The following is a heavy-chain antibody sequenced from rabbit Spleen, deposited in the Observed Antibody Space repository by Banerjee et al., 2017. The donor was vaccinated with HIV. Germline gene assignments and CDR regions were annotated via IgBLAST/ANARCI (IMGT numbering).Heavy chain of an antibody. Sequence: QSLEESGGDLVKPEGSLTLTCTASGFSFSSSYDMCWVRQAPGKGLEWIGCIYTGSSGFTYFASWAKGRFTISKTSSTTVTLQMTSLTAADTATYFCARDTSSSFSSYGMDLWGQGTLVTVS. D-gene: IGHD1-1*01. CDR1: GFSFSSSYD. V-gene: IGHV1S40*01. CDR2: IYTGSSGFT. J-gene: IGHJ6*01. CDR3: ARDTSSSFSSYGMDL.